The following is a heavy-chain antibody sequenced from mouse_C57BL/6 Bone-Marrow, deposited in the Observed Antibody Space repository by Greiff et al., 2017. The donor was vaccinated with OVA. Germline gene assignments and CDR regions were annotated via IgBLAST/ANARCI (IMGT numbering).Heavy chain of an antibody. CDR2: ICSGGST. D-gene: IGHD4-1*01. V-gene: IGHV2-3-1*01. Sequence: VQLVESGPGLVKPSQCLSISCTVSGFSLTSYGVHWVRQSPGKGLEWLGVICSGGSTAYYAAIISRLSTSTDNTTSNAFYIMHSLQAADTAIYCCAKRSSWVPHFDYWGQGTTLTVSS. J-gene: IGHJ2*01. CDR1: GFSLTSYG. CDR3: AKRSSWVPHFDY.